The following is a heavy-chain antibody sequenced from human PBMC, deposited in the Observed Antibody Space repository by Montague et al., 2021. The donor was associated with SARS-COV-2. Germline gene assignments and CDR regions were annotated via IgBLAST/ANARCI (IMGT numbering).Heavy chain of an antibody. V-gene: IGHV2-70*11. Sequence: PALVKPTQTLTLTRTFSGFSLSTSGMCMTWIRQPPGKALEWLARIDWDDDKYYSTSLKTRLTISKDTSKNQVVLTMTNMDPVDTPTYYCARISYGSGMWFDYWGQGTLVTVSS. CDR1: GFSLSTSGMC. CDR2: IDWDDDK. CDR3: ARISYGSGMWFDY. J-gene: IGHJ5*01. D-gene: IGHD3-10*01.